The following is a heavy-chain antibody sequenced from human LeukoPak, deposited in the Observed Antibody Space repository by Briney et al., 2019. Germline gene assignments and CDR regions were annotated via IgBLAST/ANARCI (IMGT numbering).Heavy chain of an antibody. D-gene: IGHD6-13*01. V-gene: IGHV5-51*01. CDR3: ASSSSWYLYYYYGMDV. J-gene: IGHJ6*02. CDR2: IYPGGSDT. Sequence: GESLKISCKGSGYSFTSYWIGWVRQMPGKGLEWMGIIYPGGSDTRYSPSFQGQVTISADKSISTAYLQWSSLKASDTAMYYCASSSSWYLYYYYGMDVWGQGTTVTVSS. CDR1: GYSFTSYW.